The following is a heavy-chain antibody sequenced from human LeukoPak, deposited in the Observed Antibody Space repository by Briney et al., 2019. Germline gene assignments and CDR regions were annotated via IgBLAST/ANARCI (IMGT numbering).Heavy chain of an antibody. CDR1: GYHFTTYW. J-gene: IGHJ4*02. V-gene: IGHV5-51*01. Sequence: GDSLKISCKVSGYHFTTYWIAWVRQKPGKGLEWMGMVFPGDSKTNYSPAFLGQVTMSVDKSIGAAYLQWRSLKASDTAMNYCARLDTKNYQFWGQGTLVSVSS. CDR2: VFPGDSKT. D-gene: IGHD1-7*01. CDR3: ARLDTKNYQF.